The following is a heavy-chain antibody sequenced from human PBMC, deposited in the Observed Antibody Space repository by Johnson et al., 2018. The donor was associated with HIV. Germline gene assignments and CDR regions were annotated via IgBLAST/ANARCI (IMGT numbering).Heavy chain of an antibody. Sequence: QVQLVESGGGVVQPGRSLRLSCAASGFTFSSYAMHWVRQAPGKGLEWVAVISYDGGNKYYADYVKGRFTISRDNTKNTLYLQMNSLRPEDTAVYYCARVKGFGELWGQDAFDVWGQGTMVTVSS. D-gene: IGHD3-10*01. V-gene: IGHV3-30*04. CDR3: ARVKGFGELWGQDAFDV. CDR2: ISYDGGNK. J-gene: IGHJ3*01. CDR1: GFTFSSYA.